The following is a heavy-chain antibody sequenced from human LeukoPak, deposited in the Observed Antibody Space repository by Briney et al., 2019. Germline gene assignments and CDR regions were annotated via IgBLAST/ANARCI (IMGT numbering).Heavy chain of an antibody. CDR3: ARDSPPEGVVVTRYYYYYGMDV. Sequence: ASVKVSCKASGYTFTSYGISWVRQAPGQGLEWMGWISAYNGNTNYAQKLQGRVTMTTDTSTSTAYMELRSLRSDDTAVYYCARDSPPEGVVVTRYYYYYGMDVWGQGTTVTVSS. D-gene: IGHD2-21*02. CDR1: GYTFTSYG. V-gene: IGHV1-18*01. J-gene: IGHJ6*02. CDR2: ISAYNGNT.